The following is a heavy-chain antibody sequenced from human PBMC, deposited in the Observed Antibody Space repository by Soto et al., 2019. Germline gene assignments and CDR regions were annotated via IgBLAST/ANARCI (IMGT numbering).Heavy chain of an antibody. J-gene: IGHJ4*01. V-gene: IGHV4-59*01. D-gene: IGHD5-12*01. CDR2: VHFRETA. CDR3: ARSVYVGGDNYHFDY. CDR1: GASITDYY. Sequence: HVQLQESGPGVVKPSETLSLSCSVSGASITDYYWTWVRQPPGQGLEWVGHVHFRETANYNPSLKTRVAISVDTSKSLFSLILKSVTAADTAMYYCARSVYVGGDNYHFDYWGQGTPVTVSS.